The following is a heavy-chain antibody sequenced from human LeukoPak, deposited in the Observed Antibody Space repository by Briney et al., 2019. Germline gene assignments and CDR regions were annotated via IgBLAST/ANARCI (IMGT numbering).Heavy chain of an antibody. CDR3: ARRPVGSGWYGPAHYYYGVDV. D-gene: IGHD6-19*01. V-gene: IGHV4-34*01. J-gene: IGHJ6*02. CDR2: INHSGST. Sequence: SETLSLTCAVYGGSFSGYYWSWIRQPPGKGLEWIGEINHSGSTNYNPSLKSRVTISVDTSKNQFSLKLSSVTAADTAVYYCARRPVGSGWYGPAHYYYGVDVWGQGTTVTVSS. CDR1: GGSFSGYY.